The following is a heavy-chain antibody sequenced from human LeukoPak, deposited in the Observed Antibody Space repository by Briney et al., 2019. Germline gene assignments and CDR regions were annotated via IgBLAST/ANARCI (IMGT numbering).Heavy chain of an antibody. CDR1: GFTFSTYA. V-gene: IGHV3-23*01. D-gene: IGHD6-13*01. CDR3: ARDWPSEWQQLPDYDPVDI. J-gene: IGHJ3*02. CDR2: FSACGGST. Sequence: PAGSLTLFCAASGFTFSTYAMTWVRQPPGKGLEWVSTFSACGGSTFYADSVQGRFTISRGNSKNTLSLQMTSLSADDTAVYYCARDWPSEWQQLPDYDPVDIWGKGPMVTVSS.